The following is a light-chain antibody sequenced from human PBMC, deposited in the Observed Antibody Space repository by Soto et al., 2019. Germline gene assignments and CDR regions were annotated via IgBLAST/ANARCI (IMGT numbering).Light chain of an antibody. Sequence: QSVLTQPASVSGSPGQSFTTSCTGPSSDVGGYNYVSWSNQHPAKAPKVIIFDVSNRPSGVSYRFSGSKSGNTASLTISGLQAEDEADYYCSSYTTSSTYVFGTGTKVTVL. CDR3: SSYTTSSTYV. V-gene: IGLV2-14*01. CDR2: DVS. CDR1: SSDVGGYNY. J-gene: IGLJ1*01.